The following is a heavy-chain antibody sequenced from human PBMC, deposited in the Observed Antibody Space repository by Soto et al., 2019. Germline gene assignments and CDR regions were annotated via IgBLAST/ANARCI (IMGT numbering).Heavy chain of an antibody. Sequence: ASVRVSCKASGYTFPGYSIHWVRQSPGQGLEWMGWINPKSGGANYAQKFQGRVTMTRDTSISTAYVELSRLGSDDTAVYSCARSGRVAYEGWRSYYVLAFWGQGPRVPVSS. CDR2: INPKSGGA. CDR3: ARSGRVAYEGWRSYYVLAF. V-gene: IGHV1-2*02. D-gene: IGHD3-10*01. CDR1: GYTFPGYS. J-gene: IGHJ6*02.